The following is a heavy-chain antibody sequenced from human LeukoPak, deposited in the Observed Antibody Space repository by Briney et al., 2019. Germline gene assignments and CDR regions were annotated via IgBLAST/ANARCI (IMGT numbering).Heavy chain of an antibody. V-gene: IGHV3-30*18. CDR2: ISSEGSEK. J-gene: IGHJ4*02. D-gene: IGHD1-26*01. CDR1: GFTFSSYG. CDR3: AKDKGREGDY. Sequence: GGSLRLSCAASGFTFSSYGMHWVRQAPGKGLEWVAVISSEGSEKFYADSVKGRFTISRDNSKNTLNLQMNSLRVEDTAVYYCAKDKGREGDYWGQRTLVTVSS.